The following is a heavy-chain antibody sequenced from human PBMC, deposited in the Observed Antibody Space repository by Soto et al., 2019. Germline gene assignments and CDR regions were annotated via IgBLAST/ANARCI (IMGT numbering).Heavy chain of an antibody. V-gene: IGHV3-15*01. J-gene: IGHJ6*02. CDR1: GFTFSNAW. CDR2: IKSKTDGGTT. Sequence: GGSLRLSCAASGFTFSNAWMSWVRQAPGKGLEWVGRIKSKTDGGTTDYAAPVKGRFTISRDDSKNTLYLQMNSLKTEDTAVYYCTTGPVGITMIVVGMDVWGQGTTVTVSS. D-gene: IGHD3-22*01. CDR3: TTGPVGITMIVVGMDV.